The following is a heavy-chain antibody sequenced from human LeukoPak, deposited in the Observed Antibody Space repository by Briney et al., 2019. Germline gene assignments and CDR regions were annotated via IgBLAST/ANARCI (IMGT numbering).Heavy chain of an antibody. CDR3: TRYNNDHFDY. CDR2: IAYDGSRA. CDR1: GFTFGGYG. V-gene: IGHV3-33*01. D-gene: IGHD1-14*01. Sequence: GGSLRLSCAGSGFTFGGYGMHWSRQTPGKGLEWVAVIAYDGSRAFYADSVKGRFTISRDNSKNTMSVQMDDLRAEDTAVYYCTRYNNDHFDYWGQATLVTVSS. J-gene: IGHJ4*02.